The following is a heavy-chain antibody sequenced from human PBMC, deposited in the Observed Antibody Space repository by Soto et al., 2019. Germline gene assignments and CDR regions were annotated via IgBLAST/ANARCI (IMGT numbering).Heavy chain of an antibody. CDR3: TRQGYGDLYGIDV. CDR2: IRSKANDYAT. V-gene: IGHV3-73*02. J-gene: IGHJ6*02. D-gene: IGHD4-17*01. Sequence: EVQLVESGGGLVQPGGSLKLSCAASGFTFSGSAIHWVRQASGKGLEWVGRIRSKANDYATVYAASVKGRFTISRDDSENTAYLEMSSLKTEDTALYYCTRQGYGDLYGIDVWGLGTTVTVSS. CDR1: GFTFSGSA.